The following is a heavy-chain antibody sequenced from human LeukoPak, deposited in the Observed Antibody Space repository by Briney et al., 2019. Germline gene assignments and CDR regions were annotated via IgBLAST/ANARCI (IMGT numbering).Heavy chain of an antibody. D-gene: IGHD6-19*01. J-gene: IGHJ4*02. V-gene: IGHV3-23*01. CDR2: ITATGDTP. CDR1: GFTFTKCA. Sequence: GGSLRLSCVASGFTFTKCAMSWIRQAPGKGLEWVAIITATGDTPYYADSVKGRFTISRDNSRNTVYIQMDSLRAEDTAIYYCAGDRNSDWYSPLDYWGQGSQVTVSP. CDR3: AGDRNSDWYSPLDY.